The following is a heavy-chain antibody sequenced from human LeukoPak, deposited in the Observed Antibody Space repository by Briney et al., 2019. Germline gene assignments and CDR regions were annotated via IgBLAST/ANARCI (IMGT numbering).Heavy chain of an antibody. J-gene: IGHJ3*02. CDR3: AKSALAKNLIRTGNGFDI. D-gene: IGHD1-1*01. CDR1: GFNFSNYA. Sequence: GGSLRLSCAASGFNFSNYALSWVRQAPGRGLPWVSVISASVCPTGYADSVKGRFTISIDNSKNTLFLQMNGLRAEDTAKYYCAKSALAKNLIRTGNGFDIWGQGTMVTVSS. CDR2: ISASVCPT. V-gene: IGHV3-23*01.